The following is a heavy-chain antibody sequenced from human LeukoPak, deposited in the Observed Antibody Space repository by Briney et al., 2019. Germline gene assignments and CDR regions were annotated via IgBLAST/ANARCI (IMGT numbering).Heavy chain of an antibody. CDR2: INPSGGST. CDR1: GYTFTSYY. Sequence: GASVKVSCKASGYTFTSYYMHWVRQPPGQGLGGLGIINPSGGSTSYAQKFQGRVTMTRDTSTSTVYMELSSLRSEDTAVYYCARDWTEGGLDFTFDPWGQGTLVTVSS. D-gene: IGHD3/OR15-3a*01. CDR3: ARDWTEGGLDFTFDP. V-gene: IGHV1-46*01. J-gene: IGHJ5*02.